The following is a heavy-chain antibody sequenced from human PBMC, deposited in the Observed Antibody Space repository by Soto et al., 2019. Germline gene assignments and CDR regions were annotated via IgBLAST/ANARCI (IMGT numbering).Heavy chain of an antibody. Sequence: QLQQWDAGLLKPSETLSLTCAVSGGSFSTYYYNWIRQSPGKGLEWIGEINHSGSNNYSPSLKSRVTMSLDTSKNQFSLKLTSVTAADTAVYYCARGGSNDWQVAFDIWGQGTMVTVSS. J-gene: IGHJ3*02. D-gene: IGHD3-9*01. CDR3: ARGGSNDWQVAFDI. CDR1: GGSFSTYY. V-gene: IGHV4-34*01. CDR2: INHSGSN.